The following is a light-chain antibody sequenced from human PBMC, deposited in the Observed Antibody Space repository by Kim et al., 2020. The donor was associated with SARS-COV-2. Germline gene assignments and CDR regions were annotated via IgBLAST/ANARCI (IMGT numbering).Light chain of an antibody. Sequence: QSALTQPASVSGSPGQSITISCTGTRSDVGGYNYVSWYQQHPGKAPKLMIYYVSNRPSGVSNRFSGSKSGNTASLTISGLQAEDEADYYCSSYTSTSTLYVFGTGTKVTVL. CDR2: YVS. CDR1: RSDVGGYNY. J-gene: IGLJ1*01. V-gene: IGLV2-14*03. CDR3: SSYTSTSTLYV.